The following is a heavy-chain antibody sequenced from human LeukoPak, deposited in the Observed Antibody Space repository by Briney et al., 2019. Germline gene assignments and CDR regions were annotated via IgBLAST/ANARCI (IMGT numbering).Heavy chain of an antibody. CDR1: GFTFSDYY. CDR2: ISSSSSYT. V-gene: IGHV3-11*06. D-gene: IGHD3-10*01. J-gene: IGHJ3*02. Sequence: GGSLRLSCAASGFTFSDYYMSWIRQAPGKGLEWVSYISSSSSYTNYADSVKGRFTISRDNAKNSLYLQMNSLRAEDTAVYYCARVGFGEPKANAFDIWGQGTMVTVSS. CDR3: ARVGFGEPKANAFDI.